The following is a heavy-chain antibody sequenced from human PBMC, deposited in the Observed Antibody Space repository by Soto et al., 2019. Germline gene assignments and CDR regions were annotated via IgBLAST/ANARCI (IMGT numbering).Heavy chain of an antibody. Sequence: QVQLVESGGGVVQSGGSLRLSCLASGFDFSSHGMYWVRQAPGRGLEWVALISYEGSHKFYVDSLKGRFTISRDNSKHTLYLPMSSLRPEDTALYYCAKDFELPDGDYYHYGMDVWGQGTTVSVSS. CDR1: GFDFSSHG. D-gene: IGHD1-7*01. J-gene: IGHJ6*02. CDR3: AKDFELPDGDYYHYGMDV. CDR2: ISYEGSHK. V-gene: IGHV3-30*18.